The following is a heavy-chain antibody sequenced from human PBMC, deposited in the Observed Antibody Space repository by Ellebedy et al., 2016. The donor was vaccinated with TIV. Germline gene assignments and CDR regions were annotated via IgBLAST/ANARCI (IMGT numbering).Heavy chain of an antibody. J-gene: IGHJ3*02. CDR1: GFTFSSFW. Sequence: GESLKISCAASGFTFSSFWMHWVRQAPGKGLVWVSSIRGDGRDTAYADSFKGRFTISRDSAKNTLYLQMNSLRAEDTGVYYCARELHGFDIWGQGTMVTVSS. D-gene: IGHD2-15*01. CDR3: ARELHGFDI. CDR2: IRGDGRDT. V-gene: IGHV3-74*01.